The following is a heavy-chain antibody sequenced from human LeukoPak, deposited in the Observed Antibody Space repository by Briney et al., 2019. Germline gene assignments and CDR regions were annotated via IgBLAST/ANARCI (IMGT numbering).Heavy chain of an antibody. J-gene: IGHJ4*02. Sequence: GGSLRLSCAASGFTVTTYSMSWVRQAPGKGLECVSYITPSGSTVYYADSVKGRFTISRDNAKNSLYLQMNSLRAEDTAVYHCARGRLDYWGQGTLVTVSS. V-gene: IGHV3-48*01. CDR3: ARGRLDY. CDR1: GFTVTTYS. CDR2: ITPSGSTV.